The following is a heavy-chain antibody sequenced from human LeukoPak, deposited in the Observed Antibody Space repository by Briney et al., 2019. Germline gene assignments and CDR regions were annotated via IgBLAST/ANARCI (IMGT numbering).Heavy chain of an antibody. V-gene: IGHV3-21*05. Sequence: PGGSLRLSCASSGFHFSCYRMNWVRQAAGKGLACVSYISSYSSYIYYVDSVQGHFPLSRCQAKNLLYLQMHSMRADGTAVHYCASRPSTYSSGWYGGYWGQGTLVTVSS. D-gene: IGHD6-19*01. J-gene: IGHJ4*02. CDR1: GFHFSCYR. CDR2: ISSYSSYI. CDR3: ASRPSTYSSGWYGGY.